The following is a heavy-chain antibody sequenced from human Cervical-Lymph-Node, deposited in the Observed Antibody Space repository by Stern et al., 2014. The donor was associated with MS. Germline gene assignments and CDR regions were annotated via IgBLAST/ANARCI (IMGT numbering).Heavy chain of an antibody. CDR1: GFTLTNNW. J-gene: IGHJ4*02. CDR2: IDPDGTTI. V-gene: IGHV3-74*01. CDR3: VRDLLGPAER. D-gene: IGHD3-16*01. Sequence: EVQLVESGGGLVQPGGSLRLSCAVSGFTLTNNWMHWVRQAPGKGLMWVSRIDPDGTTIDYADSAKGRFTISRDNAKNTLYLQMNSLRDEDTAVYYGVRDLLGPAERWGPGTLVTVSS.